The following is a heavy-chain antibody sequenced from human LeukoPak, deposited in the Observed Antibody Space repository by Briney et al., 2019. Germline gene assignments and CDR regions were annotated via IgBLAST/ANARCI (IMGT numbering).Heavy chain of an antibody. D-gene: IGHD3-9*01. J-gene: IGHJ4*02. CDR1: GYTFTTYG. CDR3: ARETYSNILTGTDY. CDR2: ISTYDDNI. V-gene: IGHV1-18*01. Sequence: ASVKVSCKASGYTFTTYGLSWVRQAPGQGLEGLGWISTYDDNIKYAQSLQGRLTLTIDTSTSTAYMELRSLTSDDTAVYYCARETYSNILTGTDYWGPGTLVTVSS.